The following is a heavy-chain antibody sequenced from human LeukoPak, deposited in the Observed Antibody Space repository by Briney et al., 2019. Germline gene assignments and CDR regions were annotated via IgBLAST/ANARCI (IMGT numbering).Heavy chain of an antibody. CDR3: ASDTNLYYYDSSGYLYGMDV. D-gene: IGHD3-22*01. CDR2: IKQDGGGK. Sequence: GGSLRLSGAASGFTFSNYWMTWVRQAPGKGLEWVANIKQDGGGKYYVDSVKGRFTISRDNAKNSLFLQMNSLRAEDTAVYYCASDTNLYYYDSSGYLYGMDVWGQGTTVTVSS. V-gene: IGHV3-7*03. J-gene: IGHJ6*02. CDR1: GFTFSNYW.